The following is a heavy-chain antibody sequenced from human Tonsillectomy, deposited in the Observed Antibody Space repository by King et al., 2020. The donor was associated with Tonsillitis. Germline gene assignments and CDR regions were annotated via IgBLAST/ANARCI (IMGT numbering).Heavy chain of an antibody. J-gene: IGHJ5*02. CDR1: GFTFRNHV. Sequence: VQLVESGGGVVQPGRSLRLSCASSGFTFRNHVMHWVRQAPGKGLEWVALISNDASTKYYAESMNGRFTVSRDNSKKTLDLQMNSLRHEDTATYFCVRGSERLYSTSWYLWGQGTLVTVSS. V-gene: IGHV3-30*04. CDR2: ISNDASTK. D-gene: IGHD6-13*01. CDR3: VRGSERLYSTSWYL.